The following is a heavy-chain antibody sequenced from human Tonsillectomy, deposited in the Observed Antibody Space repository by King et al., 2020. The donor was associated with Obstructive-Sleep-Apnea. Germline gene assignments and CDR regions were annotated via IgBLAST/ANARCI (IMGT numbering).Heavy chain of an antibody. CDR1: GFTFDDYA. Sequence: VQLVESGGGLVQPGRSLRLSCTASGFTFDDYAMHWVRQAPGKGLEWVSGISWNSGSIGYADSVKGRFTISRDNAKNSLYLQMNSLRAEDTALYYCAKDTRYSSSWGAFDIWGKGTMVTVSS. J-gene: IGHJ3*02. D-gene: IGHD6-13*01. CDR2: ISWNSGSI. CDR3: AKDTRYSSSWGAFDI. V-gene: IGHV3-9*01.